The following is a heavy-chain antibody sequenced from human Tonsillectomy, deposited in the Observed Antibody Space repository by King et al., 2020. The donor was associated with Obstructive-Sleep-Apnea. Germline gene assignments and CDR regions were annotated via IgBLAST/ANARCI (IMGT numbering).Heavy chain of an antibody. CDR1: GYTFTGYY. V-gene: IGHV1-2*02. CDR3: AREYTTTWREEGLDY. Sequence: VQLVESGAEVKKPGASVKVSCKASGYTFTGYYMHWVRQAPGQGLEWMGWINPNGGTHYAQKFQGRITMTRDTSISTAYMGLSRLRSDDTAVYYCAREYTTTWREEGLDYWGQGTLVTVSS. J-gene: IGHJ4*02. D-gene: IGHD6-13*01. CDR2: INPNGGT.